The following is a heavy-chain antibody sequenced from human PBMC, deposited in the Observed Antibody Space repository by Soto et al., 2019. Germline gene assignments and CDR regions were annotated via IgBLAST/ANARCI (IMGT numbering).Heavy chain of an antibody. V-gene: IGHV3-23*01. CDR2: IRGSGGPT. D-gene: IGHD5-12*01. J-gene: IGHJ4*02. CDR1: GFTFSNYA. CDR3: VKDFRGGDDWNHE. Sequence: VQLLESGGDLVQPGGSLRLSCAASGFTFSNYAMSWVRQAPGKGLEWVSLIRGSGGPTNYADTVKGRFTVSRDNSKNMLFLQMNSLRAEDTAVYYFVKDFRGGDDWNHEWGQGTLVTVSS.